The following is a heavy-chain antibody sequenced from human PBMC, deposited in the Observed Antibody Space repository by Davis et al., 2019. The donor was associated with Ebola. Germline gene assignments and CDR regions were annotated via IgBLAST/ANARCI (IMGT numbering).Heavy chain of an antibody. CDR3: AIANRGAVADTGDY. J-gene: IGHJ4*02. CDR2: ISTSSTNT. Sequence: GESLKISCAASGFTFSDYYMSWIRQAPGKGLEWVSYISTSSTNTDYADSVKGRFTISRDNAKNSLYLQMNSLRAEDTAVYYCAIANRGAVADTGDYWGQGTLVTVSS. CDR1: GFTFSDYY. D-gene: IGHD6-19*01. V-gene: IGHV3-11*03.